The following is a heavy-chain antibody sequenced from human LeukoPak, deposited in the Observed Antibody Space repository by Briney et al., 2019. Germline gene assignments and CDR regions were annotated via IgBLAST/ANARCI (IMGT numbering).Heavy chain of an antibody. Sequence: SETLSLTCTVSGYSISNGYYWGWIRQPPGKGLEWIRSIYHSGSPYYNPSLKSRVTISVDTSKNQFSLKLSSVTAADTAVYFCARTDGFSSGWHDYWGQGTLVTVSS. CDR3: ARTDGFSSGWHDY. V-gene: IGHV4-38-2*02. D-gene: IGHD6-19*01. CDR1: GYSISNGYY. CDR2: IYHSGSP. J-gene: IGHJ4*02.